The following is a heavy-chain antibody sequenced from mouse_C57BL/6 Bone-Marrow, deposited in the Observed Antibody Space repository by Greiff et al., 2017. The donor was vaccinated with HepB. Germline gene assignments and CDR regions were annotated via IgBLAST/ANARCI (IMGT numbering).Heavy chain of an antibody. Sequence: QVHVKQSGAELVKPGASVKISCKASGYAFSSYWMNWVKQRPGKGLEWIGQIYPGDGDTNYNGKFKGKATLTADKSSSTAYMQLSSLTSEDSAVYFCARGRDGNFDYWGQGTTLTVSS. CDR1: GYAFSSYW. CDR2: IYPGDGDT. D-gene: IGHD2-3*01. V-gene: IGHV1-80*01. CDR3: ARGRDGNFDY. J-gene: IGHJ2*01.